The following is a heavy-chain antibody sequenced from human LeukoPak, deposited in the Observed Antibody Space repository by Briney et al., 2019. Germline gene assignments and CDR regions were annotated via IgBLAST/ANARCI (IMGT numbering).Heavy chain of an antibody. D-gene: IGHD2-15*01. CDR1: GYTLTELS. CDR3: ATVVVVAATRSYYFDY. J-gene: IGHJ4*02. Sequence: ASVKVSCKVSGYTLTELSMHWVRQAPGKGLEWMGDFDPEDGETIYAQKFQCRVTMTEDTSTDTAYMELSSLRSEDTAVYYCATVVVVAATRSYYFDYWGQGTLVTVSS. CDR2: FDPEDGET. V-gene: IGHV1-24*01.